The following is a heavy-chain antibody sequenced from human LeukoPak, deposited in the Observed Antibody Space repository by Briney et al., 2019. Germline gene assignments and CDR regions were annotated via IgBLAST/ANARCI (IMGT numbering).Heavy chain of an antibody. Sequence: ASVKVSCKASGYTFTGYYMHWVRQAPGQGLEWMGWMNPNSGNTGYAQKFQGRVTMTRNTSISTAYMELSSLRSEDTAVYYCARGGSTIYYYDFWSGYTNWFDPWGQGTLVTVSS. J-gene: IGHJ5*02. CDR2: MNPNSGNT. CDR1: GYTFTGYY. D-gene: IGHD3-3*01. V-gene: IGHV1-8*02. CDR3: ARGGSTIYYYDFWSGYTNWFDP.